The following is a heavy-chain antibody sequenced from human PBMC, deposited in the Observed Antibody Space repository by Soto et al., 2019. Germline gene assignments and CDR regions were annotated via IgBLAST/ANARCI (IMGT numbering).Heavy chain of an antibody. CDR3: ARERARGPVDY. V-gene: IGHV4-38-2*02. CDR2: IYHSGNT. CDR1: GYSISSGFY. Sequence: SETLSLTCAVSGYSISSGFYWGWIRQPTGKGLQWIGNIYHSGNTYYNPSLKSRVTISVDTSKNQFSLRLTCVSAADTAVYFCARERARGPVDYWGQGTLVTVSS. J-gene: IGHJ4*02.